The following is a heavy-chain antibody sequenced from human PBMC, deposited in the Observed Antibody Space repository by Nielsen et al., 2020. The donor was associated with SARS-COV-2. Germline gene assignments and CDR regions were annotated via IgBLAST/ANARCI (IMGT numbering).Heavy chain of an antibody. CDR2: ISYDGSNK. D-gene: IGHD3-10*01. J-gene: IGHJ6*02. Sequence: WIRQPPGKGLEWVAVISYDGSNKYYADSVKGRFTISRDNSKNTLYLQMNSLRAEDTAVYYCARYYGSGSYYDYYGMDVWGQGTTVTVSS. V-gene: IGHV3-30*04. CDR3: ARYYGSGSYYDYYGMDV.